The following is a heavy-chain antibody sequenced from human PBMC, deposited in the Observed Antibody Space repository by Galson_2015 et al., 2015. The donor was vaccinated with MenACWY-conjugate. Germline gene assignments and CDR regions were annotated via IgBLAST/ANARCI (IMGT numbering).Heavy chain of an antibody. D-gene: IGHD6-19*01. Sequence: AEVKKPGESLRISCKGSGYSFTSYWISWVRQMPGKGLEWMGRIDPSDSYTNYSPSFQGHVTISADKSISTAYLQWSSLKASDTAMYYCARLESAGIAVAGPYYYYYGMDVWGQGTTVTVSS. CDR3: ARLESAGIAVAGPYYYYYGMDV. J-gene: IGHJ6*02. CDR1: GYSFTSYW. CDR2: IDPSDSYT. V-gene: IGHV5-10-1*01.